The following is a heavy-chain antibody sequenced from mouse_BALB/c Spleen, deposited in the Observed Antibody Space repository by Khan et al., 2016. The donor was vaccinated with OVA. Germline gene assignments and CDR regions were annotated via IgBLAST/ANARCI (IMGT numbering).Heavy chain of an antibody. V-gene: IGHV1-7*01. J-gene: IGHJ2*01. CDR2: INPTSGYT. CDR1: GYTFTTYW. CDR3: TRDRIDY. Sequence: QVHVKQSGAELAKPGASVKMSCKASGYTFTTYWMHWVKQRPGQGLEWIGYINPTSGYTDYNEKFKDRATLSADKSSSTAYMQLSSLTSEDSAVYCCTRDRIDYWGQGTTLTVSS.